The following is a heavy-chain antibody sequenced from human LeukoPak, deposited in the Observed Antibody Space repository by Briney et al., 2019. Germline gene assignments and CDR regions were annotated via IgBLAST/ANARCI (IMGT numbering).Heavy chain of an antibody. Sequence: SETLSLTCAVYGGAFSGYYWSWIRQPPGKGLEWIGYIYYSGSTYYDPSLKSRVTISVDTSKNQSSLKLSSVTAADTAVYYCARENSIGDYWGQGTLVTVSS. CDR1: GGAFSGYY. D-gene: IGHD4-11*01. J-gene: IGHJ4*02. V-gene: IGHV4-59*08. CDR2: IYYSGST. CDR3: ARENSIGDY.